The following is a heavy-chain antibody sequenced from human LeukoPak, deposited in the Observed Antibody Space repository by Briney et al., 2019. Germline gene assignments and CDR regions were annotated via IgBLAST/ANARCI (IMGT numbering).Heavy chain of an antibody. Sequence: SETLSLTCTVSGYSINNNYYWDWVRQPPGKGLEGIASIYHSGKSYYNPALKSRVTISVDTSKHQFSLKLTSVTAADTAVYYCARGGPMFDSGTYSKTLGYWGQGILVTVSS. D-gene: IGHD3-10*01. CDR2: IYHSGKS. CDR1: GYSINNNYY. CDR3: ARGGPMFDSGTYSKTLGY. V-gene: IGHV4-38-2*02. J-gene: IGHJ4*02.